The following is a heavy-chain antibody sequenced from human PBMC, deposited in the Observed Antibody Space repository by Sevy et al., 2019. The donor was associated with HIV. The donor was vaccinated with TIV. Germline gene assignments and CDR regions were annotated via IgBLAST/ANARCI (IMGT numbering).Heavy chain of an antibody. D-gene: IGHD3-22*01. CDR1: GFTVSSNY. CDR3: ARARGSSGYYDYYYYYMDV. J-gene: IGHJ6*03. V-gene: IGHV3-53*01. Sequence: GGSLRLSCAASGFTVSSNYMSWVRQAPGKGLEWVSVIYSGGSTYYADSVKGRFTISRDNSKNTLYLQMNSLRAEDTAVYYCARARGSSGYYDYYYYYMDVWGKGTTVTVSS. CDR2: IYSGGST.